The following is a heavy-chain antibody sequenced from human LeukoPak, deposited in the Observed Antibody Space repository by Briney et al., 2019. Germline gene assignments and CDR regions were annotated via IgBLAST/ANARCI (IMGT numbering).Heavy chain of an antibody. V-gene: IGHV4-31*03. J-gene: IGHJ6*04. CDR1: GGSISSGGYY. CDR2: IYYSGST. D-gene: IGHD1-14*01. Sequence: SETLSLTCTVSGGSISSGGYYWSWIRQHPGKGLEWIGYIYYSGSTYYNPSLKSRVTISVDTSKNQFSLKLSSVTAADTAVYYCARKNRGTRYPPSNGMAVGGKGPTVTVS. CDR3: ARKNRGTRYPPSNGMAV.